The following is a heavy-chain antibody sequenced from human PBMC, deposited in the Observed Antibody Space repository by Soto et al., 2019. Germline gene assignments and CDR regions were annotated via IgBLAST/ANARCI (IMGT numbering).Heavy chain of an antibody. CDR2: ISGNGGST. CDR3: GREGSPGTTDC. CDR1: GFTFSNYP. V-gene: IGHV3-64*01. J-gene: IGHJ4*02. D-gene: IGHD1-1*01. Sequence: GGSLRLSCAASGFTFSNYPMHWVRQAPGKGLESVSAISGNGGSTYYANSVKGRFTISRDNSKNTLYLQMGRLRADDMALYYCGREGSPGTTDCWGQGTLVTVSS.